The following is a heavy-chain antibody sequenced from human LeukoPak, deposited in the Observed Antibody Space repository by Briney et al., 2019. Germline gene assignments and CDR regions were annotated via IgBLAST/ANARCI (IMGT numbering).Heavy chain of an antibody. V-gene: IGHV3-53*01. J-gene: IGHJ4*02. D-gene: IGHD1-26*01. CDR2: MYSGGST. CDR1: GFTVSSNY. CDR3: ARGALSESYPYYFDY. Sequence: PGGSLRLSCAASGFTVSSNYMSWVRQAPGKGLEWVSVMYSGGSTYYADSVKGRFTISRDNSKNTLYLQMNSLRAEDTAVYYCARGALSESYPYYFDYWGQGILVTVSS.